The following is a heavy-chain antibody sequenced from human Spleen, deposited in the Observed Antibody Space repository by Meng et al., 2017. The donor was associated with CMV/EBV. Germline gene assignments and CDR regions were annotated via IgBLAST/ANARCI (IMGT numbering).Heavy chain of an antibody. D-gene: IGHD6-13*01. J-gene: IGHJ4*02. V-gene: IGHV3-7*01. CDR2: IKQDGSEK. Sequence: GESLKISCAASGFTFSAYSINWVRQAPGKGLEWVAKIKQDGSEKYYVDSVKGRFTISRDNAKNSLYLEMNSLRAEDTAVYYCARGGQQQLNSWGQGTLVTVSS. CDR3: ARGGQQQLNS. CDR1: GFTFSAYS.